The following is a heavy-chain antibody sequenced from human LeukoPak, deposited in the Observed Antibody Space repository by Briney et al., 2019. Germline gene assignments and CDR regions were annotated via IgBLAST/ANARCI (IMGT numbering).Heavy chain of an antibody. CDR1: GYTLTGYY. D-gene: IGHD3-22*01. CDR3: ARVGDSSGYLYYFDY. CDR2: INPNSGGT. Sequence: ASVKVSCKASGYTLTGYYMHWVRQAPGQGLEWMGWINPNSGGTNYAQKFQGRVTMTRDTSISTAYMELSRLRSDDTAVYYCARVGDSSGYLYYFDYWGQGTLVTVSS. J-gene: IGHJ4*02. V-gene: IGHV1-2*02.